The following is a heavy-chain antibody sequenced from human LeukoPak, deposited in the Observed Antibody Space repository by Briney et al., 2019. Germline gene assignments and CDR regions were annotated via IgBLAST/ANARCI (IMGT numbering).Heavy chain of an antibody. CDR1: GFTFSSYA. Sequence: GGSLRLSCAASGFTFSSYAMHWVRQAPGKGLEWVAVISYDGSNKYYADSVKGRFTISRDNSKNTLYLQMNSLRAEHTAVYYCARDRYIIAARSDAFDIWGQGPMVTVSS. J-gene: IGHJ3*02. V-gene: IGHV3-30*04. CDR3: ARDRYIIAARSDAFDI. CDR2: ISYDGSNK. D-gene: IGHD6-13*01.